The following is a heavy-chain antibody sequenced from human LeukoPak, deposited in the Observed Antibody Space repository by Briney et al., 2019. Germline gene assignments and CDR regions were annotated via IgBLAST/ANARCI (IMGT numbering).Heavy chain of an antibody. Sequence: PSETLSLTCTVSGGSISSYYWSWIRQPAGKGLEWIGCIYTSGSTNYNPSLKSRVTMSVDTSKNQFSLQLNSVTPEDTAMYYCAREVAMIRGVKNWFDRWGQGTLVTVSS. V-gene: IGHV4-4*07. J-gene: IGHJ5*02. D-gene: IGHD3-10*01. CDR1: GGSISSYY. CDR2: IYTSGST. CDR3: AREVAMIRGVKNWFDR.